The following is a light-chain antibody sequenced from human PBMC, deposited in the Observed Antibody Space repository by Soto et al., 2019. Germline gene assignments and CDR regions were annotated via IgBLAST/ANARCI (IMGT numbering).Light chain of an antibody. J-gene: IGKJ1*01. CDR3: QQYGSSPWT. V-gene: IGKV3-20*01. CDR1: QSVSSSY. Sequence: EIVLTQSPATLSLSPGERATLSCRASQSVSSSYLAWYQQQPGQAPRLLIYGASSKATGIPDRFSGRGSGTDFTLTISRLEPEDFAVYYCQQYGSSPWTFGQGTKVEIK. CDR2: GAS.